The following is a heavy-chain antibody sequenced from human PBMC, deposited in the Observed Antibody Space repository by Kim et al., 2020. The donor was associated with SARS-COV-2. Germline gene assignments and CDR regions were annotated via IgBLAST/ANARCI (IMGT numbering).Heavy chain of an antibody. Sequence: GGSLRLSCAASGFTFTTYAMSWIRHVPGKGLEWVSAITGGDDTTTYYTDCVRGRFTISRDTSKNTLYLQMNSLRVDDTAVYYCASRPAIKVAVPWDYWGQGTLVTVSS. CDR1: GFTFTTYA. D-gene: IGHD6-19*01. J-gene: IGHJ4*02. CDR3: ASRPAIKVAVPWDY. V-gene: IGHV3-23*01. CDR2: ITGGDDTTT.